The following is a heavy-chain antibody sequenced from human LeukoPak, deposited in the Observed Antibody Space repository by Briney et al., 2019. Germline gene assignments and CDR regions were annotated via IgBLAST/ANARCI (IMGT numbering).Heavy chain of an antibody. V-gene: IGHV1-69*13. CDR1: GGTFSSYA. D-gene: IGHD5-24*01. J-gene: IGHJ4*02. Sequence: SVKVSFKASGGTFSSYAISWVRQAPGQGLEWMGGIIPIFGTANYAQKFQGRVTITADESTSTAYMELSSLRSEDTAVYYCARGGYNYEGCFDYWGQGTLVTVSS. CDR2: IIPIFGTA. CDR3: ARGGYNYEGCFDY.